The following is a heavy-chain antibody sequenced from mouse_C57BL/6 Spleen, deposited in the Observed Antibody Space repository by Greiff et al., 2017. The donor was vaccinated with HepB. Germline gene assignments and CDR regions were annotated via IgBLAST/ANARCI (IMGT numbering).Heavy chain of an antibody. CDR1: GYTFTDYE. J-gene: IGHJ3*01. D-gene: IGHD2-1*01. Sequence: ESGAELVRPGASVTLSCKASGYTFTDYEMHWVKQTPVHGLEWIGAIDPETGGTAYNQKFKGKAILTADKSSSTAYMELRSLTSEDSAVYYCTRNGNYQFAYWGQGTLVTVSA. CDR2: IDPETGGT. V-gene: IGHV1-15*01. CDR3: TRNGNYQFAY.